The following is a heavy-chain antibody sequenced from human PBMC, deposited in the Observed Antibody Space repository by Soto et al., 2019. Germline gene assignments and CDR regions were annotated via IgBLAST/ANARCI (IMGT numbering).Heavy chain of an antibody. V-gene: IGHV3-23*01. J-gene: IGHJ3*02. Sequence: EVQLLESGGGLVQPGGSLRLSCAASGFTFRTYAMSWVRQAPGKGLEWVSAISGSGGSTYYADSVKGRFTISRDNSKNTLYLQMNSLRAEDTAVYYCARDSPRGYSYGYAGDAFDIWGQGTMVTVSS. CDR2: ISGSGGST. CDR3: ARDSPRGYSYGYAGDAFDI. D-gene: IGHD5-18*01. CDR1: GFTFRTYA.